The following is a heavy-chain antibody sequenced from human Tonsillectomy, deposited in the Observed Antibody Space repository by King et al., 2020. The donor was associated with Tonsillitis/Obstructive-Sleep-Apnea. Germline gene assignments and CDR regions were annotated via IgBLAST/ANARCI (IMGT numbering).Heavy chain of an antibody. Sequence: QLVQSGAEVKKPGESLKISCKGSGYRFTSNWIGWVRQMPGKGLEWMGIIYPGDSDTRYSPSFQGQVTISADKSISTAYLQWSSLKASDTAMYYCARKIGANQPIQHWYFDLWGRGTLVTVSS. CDR3: ARKIGANQPIQHWYFDL. CDR1: GYRFTSNW. V-gene: IGHV5-51*01. J-gene: IGHJ2*01. CDR2: IYPGDSDT. D-gene: IGHD5-12*01.